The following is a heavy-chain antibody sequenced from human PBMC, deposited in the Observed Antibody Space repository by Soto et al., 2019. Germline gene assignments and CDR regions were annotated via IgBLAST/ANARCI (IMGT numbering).Heavy chain of an antibody. CDR1: GGTFSSYA. CDR3: AIESRTQTGTNLPGP. V-gene: IGHV1-69*13. Sequence: GSSVKVSCKASGGTFSSYAISWVRQAPGQGLEWMGGIIPIFGTANYAQKFQGRVTITADESTSTAYMELSSLRSEDTAVYYCAIESRTQTGTNLPGPWGQGPLVTVSS. J-gene: IGHJ5*02. D-gene: IGHD1-7*01. CDR2: IIPIFGTA.